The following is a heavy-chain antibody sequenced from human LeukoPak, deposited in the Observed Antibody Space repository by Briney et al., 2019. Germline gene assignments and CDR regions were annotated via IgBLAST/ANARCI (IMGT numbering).Heavy chain of an antibody. CDR1: GGSISSGGYY. V-gene: IGHV4-30-2*01. Sequence: SETLSLTCTVSGGSISSGGYYWSWIRQPPGRGLEWIGYIYHSGSTYYNPSLKSRVTISVDRSKNQLSLKLSSVTAADTAVYYCARGSSSWVLAAFDIWGQGTMVTVSS. J-gene: IGHJ3*02. CDR3: ARGSSSWVLAAFDI. CDR2: IYHSGST. D-gene: IGHD6-13*01.